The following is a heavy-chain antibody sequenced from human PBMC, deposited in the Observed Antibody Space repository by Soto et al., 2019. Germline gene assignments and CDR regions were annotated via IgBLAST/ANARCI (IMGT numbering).Heavy chain of an antibody. D-gene: IGHD3-22*01. CDR2: ISYGGGTT. Sequence: EVQLLESGGGLVQPGGSLRLSCAASEFTFSNYAMSWVRQAPGKGLEWVSAISYGGGTTYYADSVKGRFTISRDNSKNTLYLQMNSLRAEDTAVYYCAKNRGYYYDSTGYHFDSWGQGTLVTVSS. V-gene: IGHV3-23*01. CDR3: AKNRGYYYDSTGYHFDS. J-gene: IGHJ4*02. CDR1: EFTFSNYA.